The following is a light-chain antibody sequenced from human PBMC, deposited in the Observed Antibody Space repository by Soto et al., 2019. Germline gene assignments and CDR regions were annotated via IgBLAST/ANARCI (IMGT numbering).Light chain of an antibody. Sequence: DIQMTQSPSSVSASVGDSVTITCRASQTITTYLNWYRQKPGKAPKLLIYAASSLQSGVPSRFSGSGSETEFTLTISSLQPEDFATYFCQQIYSAPLTFGGGTKVEIK. CDR2: AAS. V-gene: IGKV1-39*01. J-gene: IGKJ4*01. CDR3: QQIYSAPLT. CDR1: QTITTY.